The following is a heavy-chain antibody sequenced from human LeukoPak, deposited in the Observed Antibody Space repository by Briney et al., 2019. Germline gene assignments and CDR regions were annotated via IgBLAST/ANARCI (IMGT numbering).Heavy chain of an antibody. V-gene: IGHV4-59*11. D-gene: IGHD3-10*01. CDR2: VFNGGST. J-gene: IGHJ4*02. Sequence: AETLSLTCSVSGGSINSHYWSGIRQSPGKGLEGIGYVFNGGSTNYNPSLKRRVTMFLDTSRDQFSLTLSSLTAPDTPIYYCASRVAANTWHGVFDFWSPGTLVTVSS. CDR3: ASRVAANTWHGVFDF. CDR1: GGSINSHY.